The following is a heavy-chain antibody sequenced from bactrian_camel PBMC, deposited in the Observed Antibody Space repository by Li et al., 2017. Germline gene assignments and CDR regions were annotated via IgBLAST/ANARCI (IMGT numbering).Heavy chain of an antibody. J-gene: IGHJ4*01. D-gene: IGHD7*01. Sequence: HVQLVESGGGSVQAGESLSLSCAASEYPWGNNCMGGFRQAPGKEREGVAAIAIGGGSTYYNNAVKGRFTISTDNTKNTVALQMNNLKPEDTAMYYCAAAYGGGTLCREKVEFWGQGTQVTVS. CDR1: EYPWGNNC. CDR3: AAAYGGGTLCREKVEF. CDR2: IAIGGGST. V-gene: IGHV3S63*01.